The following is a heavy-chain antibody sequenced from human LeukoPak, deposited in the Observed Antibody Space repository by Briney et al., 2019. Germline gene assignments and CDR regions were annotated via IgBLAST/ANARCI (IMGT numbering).Heavy chain of an antibody. CDR2: VSDSGSSA. D-gene: IGHD1-26*01. CDR1: GFTFRNYG. Sequence: GGSLRLSCAASGFTFRNYGMSWVRQAPGKGLEWVSVVSDSGSSAYYTDSVKGRFTISRDNSKNTLYLQMNSLRAEDTAVYYSARGGVVGAINYFDYWGQGTLVTVSS. J-gene: IGHJ4*02. CDR3: ARGGVVGAINYFDY. V-gene: IGHV3-23*01.